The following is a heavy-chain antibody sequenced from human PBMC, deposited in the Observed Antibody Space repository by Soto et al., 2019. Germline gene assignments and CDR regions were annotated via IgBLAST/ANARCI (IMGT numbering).Heavy chain of an antibody. D-gene: IGHD5-12*01. J-gene: IGHJ4*02. CDR1: GFTFSDNY. V-gene: IGHV3-72*01. CDR2: IRNKANSYTT. CDR3: TRRIPGVAAIYFDY. Sequence: GGSLRLSCAASGFTFSDNYMDWVRQPPGKGLEWVGRIRNKANSYTTVYAASVSGRFTISRDDSKKSLFPQMDSLDTEDTAVYYCTRRIPGVAAIYFDYWGPGTLVTVSS.